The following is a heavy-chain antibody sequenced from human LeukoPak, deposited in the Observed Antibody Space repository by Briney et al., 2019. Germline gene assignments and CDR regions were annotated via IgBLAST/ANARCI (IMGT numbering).Heavy chain of an antibody. CDR3: ARPYYDILTGPHDAFDI. Sequence: ASVKASCKASGYTFTSYYMHWVRQAPGQGLEWMGIINPSGGSTSYAQKFQGRVTMTRGTSTSTVYMELSSLRSEDTAVYYCARPYYDILTGPHDAFDIWGQGTMVTVSS. J-gene: IGHJ3*02. V-gene: IGHV1-46*01. D-gene: IGHD3-9*01. CDR2: INPSGGST. CDR1: GYTFTSYY.